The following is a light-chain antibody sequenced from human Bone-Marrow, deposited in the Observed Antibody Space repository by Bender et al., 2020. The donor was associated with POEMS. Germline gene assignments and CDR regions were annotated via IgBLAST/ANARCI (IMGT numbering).Light chain of an antibody. Sequence: SYELTQPPSVSVSPGQTARITCSGDALGKFYTYWYQQKPGQAPVLIIYKDTERPSGIPERFSGSSSGTTVTLTISGVQAEDEADYYCQSTDNSGSYVFATGTKVTVL. CDR3: QSTDNSGSYV. V-gene: IGLV3-25*03. J-gene: IGLJ1*01. CDR2: KDT. CDR1: ALGKFY.